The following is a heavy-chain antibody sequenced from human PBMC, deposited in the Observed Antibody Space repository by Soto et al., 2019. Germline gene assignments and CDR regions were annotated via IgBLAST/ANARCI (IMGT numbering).Heavy chain of an antibody. V-gene: IGHV1-8*01. CDR1: GYTFTRYN. CDR2: MNPNSGNT. Sequence: ASVKVCCKASGYTFTRYNINWVRQATGQGLEWMGWMNPNSGNTGYAQKFQGRVTMTRNTSISTAYMELSSLRSEDTAVYYCAREIVVVVAATVPNYGMDVWGQGTTVTVSS. CDR3: AREIVVVVAATVPNYGMDV. D-gene: IGHD2-15*01. J-gene: IGHJ6*02.